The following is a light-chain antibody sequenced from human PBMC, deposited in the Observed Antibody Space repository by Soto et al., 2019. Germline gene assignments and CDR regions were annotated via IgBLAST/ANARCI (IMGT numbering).Light chain of an antibody. Sequence: DIQMTQSPSSQSASVGDRVTITCRASQSINSYLNWYQQKPGKAPKLLIYAASSLQSGVPSRLSGSGSETDFNLTITSLQPDDCATSYCQPSFSTPRTLGQGTRVEI. J-gene: IGKJ1*01. V-gene: IGKV1-39*01. CDR3: QPSFSTPRT. CDR1: QSINSY. CDR2: AAS.